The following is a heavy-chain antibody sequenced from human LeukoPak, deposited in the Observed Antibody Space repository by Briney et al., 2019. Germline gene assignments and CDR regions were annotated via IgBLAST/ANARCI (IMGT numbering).Heavy chain of an antibody. CDR1: GFAFSNYA. V-gene: IGHV3-23*01. Sequence: RGSLRLSCAPSGFAFSNYAMCWGRHAPRVGLGWVSSISAGGGGTYYADSVKGRFTISRDNAQNTLYFQKNSLGAEGTAIYYCAKEDSSTSRYYFEYWGQGALVTVSS. J-gene: IGHJ4*02. CDR3: AKEDSSTSRYYFEY. D-gene: IGHD6-6*01. CDR2: ISAGGGGT.